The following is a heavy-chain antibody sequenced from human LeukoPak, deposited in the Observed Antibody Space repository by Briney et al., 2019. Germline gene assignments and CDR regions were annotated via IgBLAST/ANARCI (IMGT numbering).Heavy chain of an antibody. D-gene: IGHD4-17*01. CDR3: ARGADMTTVTYVDY. V-gene: IGHV1-18*01. J-gene: IGHJ4*02. Sequence: GASVRVSCKASGYTFTSYGISWVRQAPGQELEWMGWISAYNGNTNYAQKLQGRVTMTTDTSTSTAYMELRSLRSDDTAVYYCARGADMTTVTYVDYWGQGTLVTVSS. CDR2: ISAYNGNT. CDR1: GYTFTSYG.